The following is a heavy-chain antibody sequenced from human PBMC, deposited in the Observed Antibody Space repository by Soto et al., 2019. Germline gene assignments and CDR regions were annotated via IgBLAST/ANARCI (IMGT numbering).Heavy chain of an antibody. Sequence: PGGSLRLSCAASGFTVSSNYMSWVRQAPGKGLEWVSVIYSGGSTYYADSVKGRFTISRDNSKNTLYLQMNSLRAEDTAVYYCAREFRAAGQPRSYGMDVWGQGTTVTVSS. CDR3: AREFRAAGQPRSYGMDV. CDR1: GFTVSSNY. J-gene: IGHJ6*02. V-gene: IGHV3-53*01. CDR2: IYSGGST. D-gene: IGHD6-25*01.